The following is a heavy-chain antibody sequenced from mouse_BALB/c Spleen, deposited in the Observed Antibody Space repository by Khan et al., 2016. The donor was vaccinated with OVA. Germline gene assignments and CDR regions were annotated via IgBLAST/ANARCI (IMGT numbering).Heavy chain of an antibody. CDR2: ISYSGNT. V-gene: IGHV3-2*02. CDR1: GYSITTDYA. Sequence: DVQLQESGPGLVKPSQSLSLTCTVTGYSITTDYAWNWIRQFPGNKLEWMGYISYSGNTKYNPSHKSRISITRDTSKNQFFLQLKSVTTEDTASYYCARVYGGDFDYWGQGTTLTVSS. J-gene: IGHJ2*01. D-gene: IGHD1-1*01. CDR3: ARVYGGDFDY.